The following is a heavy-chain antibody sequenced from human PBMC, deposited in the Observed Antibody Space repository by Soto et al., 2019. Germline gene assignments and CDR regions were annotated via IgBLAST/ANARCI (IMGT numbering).Heavy chain of an antibody. D-gene: IGHD6-19*01. CDR2: ITGNGGGT. J-gene: IGHJ4*02. V-gene: IGHV3-23*01. CDR1: GFPFTNYA. Sequence: EVQLLESGGGLVQPGGALRLSCTASGFPFTNYAMTWVRQAPGKGLEWVSTITGNGGGTYYADSVKGRFTISRDNSKNTLYLQMPNLRADDTAVYYCAKEMVASTVADFFDYWGQGTLVTVSS. CDR3: AKEMVASTVADFFDY.